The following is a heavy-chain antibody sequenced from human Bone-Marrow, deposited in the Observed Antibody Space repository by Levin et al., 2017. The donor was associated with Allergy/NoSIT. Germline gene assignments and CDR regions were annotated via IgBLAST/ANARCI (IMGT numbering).Heavy chain of an antibody. CDR3: AREGIVGAADY. CDR1: GFTFSGFG. Sequence: GESLKISCATSGFTFSGFGILWARQAPGKRLESVAFISFDGSQKYYADSVKGRFTISRDNPGNTQFLQMNSLRVDDTAVYFCAREGIVGAADYWGLGTLVTVSS. D-gene: IGHD1-26*01. J-gene: IGHJ4*02. CDR2: ISFDGSQK. V-gene: IGHV3-33*05.